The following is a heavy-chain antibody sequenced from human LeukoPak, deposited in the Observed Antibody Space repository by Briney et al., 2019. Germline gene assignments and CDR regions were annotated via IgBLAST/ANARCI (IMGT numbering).Heavy chain of an antibody. CDR1: GLSFSSYT. V-gene: IGHV3-23*01. D-gene: IGHD1-26*01. CDR2: ISGSGSST. CDR3: AKESGDGGDFDY. J-gene: IGHJ4*02. Sequence: GGSLRLSCAASGLSFSSYTMTWVRQAPGKGLEWVAAISGSGSSTAYADSVRGRLDISRDNFKNMLYLQVNSLRAEDTAIYCCAKESGDGGDFDYWGRGTLVVVSS.